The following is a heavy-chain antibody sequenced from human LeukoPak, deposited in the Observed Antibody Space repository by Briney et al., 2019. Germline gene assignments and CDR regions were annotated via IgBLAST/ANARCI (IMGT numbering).Heavy chain of an antibody. V-gene: IGHV3-21*01. CDR1: GFTVSNNY. Sequence: GGSLRLSCAASGFTVSNNYMSWVRQAPGKGLEWVSSISSSSSYIYYADSVKGRFTISRDNAKNSLYLQMNSLRAEDTAVYYCARVAGYSSSWKYNWFDPWGQGTLVTVSS. CDR2: ISSSSSYI. D-gene: IGHD6-13*01. J-gene: IGHJ5*02. CDR3: ARVAGYSSSWKYNWFDP.